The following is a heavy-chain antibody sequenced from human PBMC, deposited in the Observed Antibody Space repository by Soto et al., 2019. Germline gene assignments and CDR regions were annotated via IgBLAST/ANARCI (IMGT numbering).Heavy chain of an antibody. J-gene: IGHJ4*02. CDR2: IWYDGSNK. Sequence: VGSLILSCAASGCTFSSYGMHWVRQAPGKGLEWVAVIWYDGSNKYYADSVKGRFTISRDNSKNTLYLQMSSLRAEDTAVYYCATTSFGYCSGGSCYDDVDYWGQGTLVTVSS. CDR1: GCTFSSYG. V-gene: IGHV3-33*01. CDR3: ATTSFGYCSGGSCYDDVDY. D-gene: IGHD2-15*01.